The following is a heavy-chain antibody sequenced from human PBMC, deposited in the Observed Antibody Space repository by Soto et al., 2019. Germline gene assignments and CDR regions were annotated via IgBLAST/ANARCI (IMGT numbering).Heavy chain of an antibody. J-gene: IGHJ5*02. Sequence: QLQLQESGPGLVTPSETLSLTCTVSGGSISSSSYFWAWVRQSPAKGLEWIGSINYRGTTYYIASLKSRVTISIDTSKTQFSLRLNSVTAADTAVYYCARLVACGGGSCQFDPWGQGTLVTVSS. CDR3: ARLVACGGGSCQFDP. D-gene: IGHD2-15*01. V-gene: IGHV4-39*01. CDR2: INYRGTT. CDR1: GGSISSSSYF.